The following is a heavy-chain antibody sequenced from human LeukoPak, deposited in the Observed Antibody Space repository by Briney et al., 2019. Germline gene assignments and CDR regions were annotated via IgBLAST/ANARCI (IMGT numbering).Heavy chain of an antibody. CDR1: GGSISSSSYY. J-gene: IGHJ4*02. CDR3: ARRGSSSNRGTASYYFDY. V-gene: IGHV4-39*01. D-gene: IGHD6-13*01. CDR2: IYYSGST. Sequence: SETLSLTCTVSGGSISSSSYYWGWIRQPPGKGLEWTGSIYYSGSTYYNPSLKSRVTISVDTSKNQFSLKLSSVTAADTAVYYCARRGSSSNRGTASYYFDYWGQGTLVTVSS.